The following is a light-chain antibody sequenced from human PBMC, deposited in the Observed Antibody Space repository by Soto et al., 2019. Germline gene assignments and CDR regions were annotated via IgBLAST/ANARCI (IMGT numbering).Light chain of an antibody. J-gene: IGKJ5*01. CDR1: QTIDNW. V-gene: IGKV1-5*01. Sequence: DIQMTQSPSTLSASVGDIVTITCRASQTIDNWLAWYQQKPGKTPKVLIYDVSSLESGVPSRFSGSGSGTEFTLTITSLQPDDFATYYCQQLNDSPPITFGQGTRLE. CDR3: QQLNDSPPIT. CDR2: DVS.